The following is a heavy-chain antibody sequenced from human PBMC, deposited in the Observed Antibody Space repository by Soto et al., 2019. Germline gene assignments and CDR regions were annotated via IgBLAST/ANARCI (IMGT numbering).Heavy chain of an antibody. CDR2: IYNSGYT. CDR1: GGSISSGGYY. D-gene: IGHD2-2*01. CDR3: ARGYCRGTCSGNGVDV. Sequence: QVQLQESGPGLVKPSQTLSLTCTVSGGSISSGGYYWNWIRQHPGKGLEWIVYIYNSGYTYYNSSLKSRVTISVGTSKNQFSLKLGSVTAADTAVYYCARGYCRGTCSGNGVDVWGQGTSVTVSS. J-gene: IGHJ6*02. V-gene: IGHV4-31*03.